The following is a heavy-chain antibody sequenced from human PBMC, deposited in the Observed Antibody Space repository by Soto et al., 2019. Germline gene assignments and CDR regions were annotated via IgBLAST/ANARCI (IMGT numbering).Heavy chain of an antibody. CDR2: IYYSGST. CDR1: GGSISSYY. Sequence: NPSDTLSLTSTVSGGSISSYYWSLIRQPPGKGLEWIGYIYYSGSTNYNPSLKSRVTISVDTSKNQFSLKLSSVTAADAAVNYCAKIATYDSSGYPDYWGKGTLVTVSS. V-gene: IGHV4-59*01. J-gene: IGHJ4*02. D-gene: IGHD3-22*01. CDR3: AKIATYDSSGYPDY.